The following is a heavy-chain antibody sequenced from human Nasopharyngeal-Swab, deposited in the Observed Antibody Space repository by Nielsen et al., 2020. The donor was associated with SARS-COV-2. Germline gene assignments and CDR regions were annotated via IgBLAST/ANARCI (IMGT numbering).Heavy chain of an antibody. CDR3: ARRTEYRASYYLGGYFDY. D-gene: IGHD1-26*01. CDR1: GVSISSSNYY. Sequence: GSLRLSCNVSGVSISSSNYYWGWIRQPPGKGLEWIAGLYYSGFTYYNPSLKSRVTISVDTSKNQISLKLSSVTAADTAVYYCARRTEYRASYYLGGYFDYWGQGTLVTVSS. J-gene: IGHJ4*02. CDR2: LYYSGFT. V-gene: IGHV4-39*01.